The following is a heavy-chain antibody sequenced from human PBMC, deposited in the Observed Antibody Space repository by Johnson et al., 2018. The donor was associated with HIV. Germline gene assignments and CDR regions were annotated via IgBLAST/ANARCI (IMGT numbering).Heavy chain of an antibody. CDR2: IYSGGSI. Sequence: QVQLVESGGGVVQPGRSLRLSCAASGFTFSSYAMHWVRQAPGKGLECVSVIYSGGSIYYADSVKGRFTIYRDNPKNTLYLQMNSLRAEDTAIYYCAKGLPYCSTSTCYHHAFDMWGQGTMVTVSS. J-gene: IGHJ3*02. CDR3: AKGLPYCSTSTCYHHAFDM. V-gene: IGHV3-NL1*01. CDR1: GFTFSSYA. D-gene: IGHD2-2*01.